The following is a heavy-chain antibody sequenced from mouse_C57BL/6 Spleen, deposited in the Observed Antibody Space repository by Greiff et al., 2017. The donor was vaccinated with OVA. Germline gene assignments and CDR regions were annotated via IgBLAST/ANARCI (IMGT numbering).Heavy chain of an antibody. D-gene: IGHD1-1*01. CDR2: IDPETGGT. CDR3: TRYGSRYGYYAMDY. CDR1: GYTFTDYE. V-gene: IGHV1-15*01. J-gene: IGHJ4*01. Sequence: VQGVESGAELVRPGASVTLSCKASGYTFTDYEMHWVKQTPVHGLEWIGAIDPETGGTAYNQKFKGKAILTADKSSSTAYMELRSLTSEDSAVYYCTRYGSRYGYYAMDYWGQGTSVTVSS.